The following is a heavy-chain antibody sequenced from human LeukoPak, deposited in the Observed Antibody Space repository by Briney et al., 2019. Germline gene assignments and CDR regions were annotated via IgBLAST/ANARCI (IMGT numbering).Heavy chain of an antibody. CDR3: ARETSQKGAHYMDV. D-gene: IGHD3-16*01. CDR1: GYSIRSGYD. J-gene: IGHJ6*03. CDR2: INYSGTT. V-gene: IGHV4-38-2*02. Sequence: SETLSLTCTVSGYSIRSGYDWVWIRQPPGKGLEWIGSINYSGTTYDNPSLKSRVTMSIDSSKNQFSLNVRSVTAADTAVYYCARETSQKGAHYMDVWGKGTTVTISS.